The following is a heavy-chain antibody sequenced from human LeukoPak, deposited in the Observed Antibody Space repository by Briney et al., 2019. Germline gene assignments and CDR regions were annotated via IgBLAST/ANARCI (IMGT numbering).Heavy chain of an antibody. Sequence: SETLSLTCAVYGGSFSGHYWSWIRQPPGKGLEWIGEINHSGSTNYNPSLKSRVTISVDTSKNQFSLKLSSVTAADTAVYYCASTPTTYYYDSSGYYWGQGTLVTVSS. J-gene: IGHJ4*02. V-gene: IGHV4-34*01. CDR3: ASTPTTYYYDSSGYY. CDR1: GGSFSGHY. CDR2: INHSGST. D-gene: IGHD3-22*01.